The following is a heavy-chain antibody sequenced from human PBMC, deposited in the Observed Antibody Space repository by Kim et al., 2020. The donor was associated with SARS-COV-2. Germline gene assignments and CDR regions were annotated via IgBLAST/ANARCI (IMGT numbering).Heavy chain of an antibody. Sequence: ASVKVSCKASGYTFTSSHIQWVRQAPGQGLEWMGVINPSGGSTTYAQKLQGRVIMTRDTSTGTVYMELSSLRSEDTALYYCARGTWGGGGGGDVSGQYNRFDSWGQGTMVTVSS. CDR1: GYTFTSSH. D-gene: IGHD3-16*01. CDR2: INPSGGST. CDR3: ARGTWGGGGGGDVSGQYNRFDS. J-gene: IGHJ5*01. V-gene: IGHV1-46*03.